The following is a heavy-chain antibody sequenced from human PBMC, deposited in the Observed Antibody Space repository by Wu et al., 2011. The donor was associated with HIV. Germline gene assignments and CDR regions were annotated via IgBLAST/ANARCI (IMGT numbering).Heavy chain of an antibody. CDR3: ARDGYCISTRCYDGTLDY. J-gene: IGHJ4*02. CDR2: ISVYNGNT. CDR1: GYTFTGYY. Sequence: QVQLVQSGAEVKKPGASVKVSCKSSGYTFTGYYMHWVRQAPGQGPEWMGWISVYNGNTKYAQKLQGRVTMTIDRSTSTAYMELRSLRPDETAVYYCARDGYCISTRCYDGTLDYWGQGTLVTVSS. D-gene: IGHD2-2*03. V-gene: IGHV1-18*04.